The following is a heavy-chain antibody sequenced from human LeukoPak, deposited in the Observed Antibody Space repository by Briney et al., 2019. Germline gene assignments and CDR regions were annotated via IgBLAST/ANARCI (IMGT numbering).Heavy chain of an antibody. CDR1: GGSFSGYY. D-gene: IGHD6-19*01. CDR2: INHSGST. V-gene: IGHV4-34*01. J-gene: IGHJ3*02. CDR3: ERGRRLFAVAHDAFDI. Sequence: SETLSLTCAVYGGSFSGYYWSWIRQPPGKGLEWIGEINHSGSTNYNPSLKSRVTISVDTSKNQFSLKLSSVTAADTAVYYCERGRRLFAVAHDAFDIWGQGTMVTVSS.